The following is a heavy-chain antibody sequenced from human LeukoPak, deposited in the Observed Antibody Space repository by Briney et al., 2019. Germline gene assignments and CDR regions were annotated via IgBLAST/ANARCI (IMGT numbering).Heavy chain of an antibody. V-gene: IGHV1-8*03. J-gene: IGHJ3*02. CDR1: GYTFTSYD. CDR3: AVNYYYDSKNAFDI. Sequence: GASVKVSCKASGYTFTSYDINWVRQATGQGLEWMGWMNPNSGNTGYAQKFQGRVTITRNTSISTAYMELSSLRSEDTAVYYCAVNYYYDSKNAFDIWGQGTMVTVSS. D-gene: IGHD3-22*01. CDR2: MNPNSGNT.